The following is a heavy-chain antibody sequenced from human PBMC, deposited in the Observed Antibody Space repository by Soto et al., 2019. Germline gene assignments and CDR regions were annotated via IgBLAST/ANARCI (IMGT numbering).Heavy chain of an antibody. CDR3: ARATYPWNHQY. D-gene: IGHD1-1*01. J-gene: IGHJ4*01. Sequence: PGGSLRLSCAASGFPFGDYTMNWVRHAPGKGLEWVSYIASSSSPTYYSASVKGRFTISRDNARNSLYLQMNRLELDDPALYFCARATYPWNHQYWGHGTQLTVYS. CDR1: GFPFGDYT. V-gene: IGHV3-48*04. CDR2: IASSSSPT.